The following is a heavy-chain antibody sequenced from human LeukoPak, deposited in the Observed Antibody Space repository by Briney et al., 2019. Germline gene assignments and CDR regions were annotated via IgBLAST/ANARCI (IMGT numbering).Heavy chain of an antibody. CDR3: ATGGTDYDYVWGSYDY. Sequence: GSVKVSCKVSGYTLTELSMHWVRQAPGKGLEWMGGFDPEDGETIYAQKFQGRVTMTEDTSTDTAYMELSSLRSEDTAVYYCATGGTDYDYVWGSYDYWGQGTLVTVSS. V-gene: IGHV1-24*01. CDR2: FDPEDGET. D-gene: IGHD3-16*01. CDR1: GYTLTELS. J-gene: IGHJ4*02.